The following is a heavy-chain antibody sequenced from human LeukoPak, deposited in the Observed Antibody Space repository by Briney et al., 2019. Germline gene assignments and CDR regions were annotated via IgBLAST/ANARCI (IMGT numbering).Heavy chain of an antibody. V-gene: IGHV1-2*02. D-gene: IGHD5-12*01. CDR1: GYTFTFYY. CDR3: ARDPSNSGYDYLYYFDY. J-gene: IGHJ4*02. Sequence: ASVTVSCKSSGYTFTFYYMHWVRQAPGQGLEWMGWINPDNGGTNYAQKFQGRVTMTRDMSISTAYMELSRLRSDDTAVYYCARDPSNSGYDYLYYFDYWGQGTLVTVSS. CDR2: INPDNGGT.